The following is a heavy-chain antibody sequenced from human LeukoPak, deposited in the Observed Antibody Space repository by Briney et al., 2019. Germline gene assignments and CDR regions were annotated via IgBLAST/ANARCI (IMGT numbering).Heavy chain of an antibody. Sequence: SETLSLTCTVSGGSISSYYWSWIRQPPGKGLEWIGYIYYSGSTNYNPSLKSRVTISVDTSKNQFSLKLSSVTAADTAVYYCARSGSSSSAPCYYYGMDVWGQGTTVTVSS. J-gene: IGHJ6*02. D-gene: IGHD6-6*01. V-gene: IGHV4-59*01. CDR3: ARSGSSSSAPCYYYGMDV. CDR1: GGSISSYY. CDR2: IYYSGST.